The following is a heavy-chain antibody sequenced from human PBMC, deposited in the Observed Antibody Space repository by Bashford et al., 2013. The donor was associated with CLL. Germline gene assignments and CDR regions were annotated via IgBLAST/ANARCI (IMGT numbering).Heavy chain of an antibody. V-gene: IGHV1-2*02. CDR3: ARDRNYYYYYTMDV. Sequence: ASVKVSCKASGYTFRKYGISWVRQAPGQDLECMGWINPNSGATKYVEKFQGRVTLTRDMSISTVYMELTRLTSDDTAVYFCARDRNYYYYYTMDVWGQGTTVTVSS. J-gene: IGHJ6*02. CDR2: INPNSGAT. CDR1: GYTFRKYG.